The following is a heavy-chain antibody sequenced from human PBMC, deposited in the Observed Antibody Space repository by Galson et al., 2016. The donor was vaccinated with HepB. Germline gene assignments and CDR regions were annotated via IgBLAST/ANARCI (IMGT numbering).Heavy chain of an antibody. V-gene: IGHV3-48*01. CDR1: GFTFSEFK. D-gene: IGHD2-21*01. Sequence: SLRLSCAASGFTFSEFKFNWVRQAPGKGLEWVSYIGSSGSAIYYADSVKGRFIISRDNGKNSLYLQMNSLRGEDTAAYYCSNLGVVATERRPVRRFAPWGQGTLVTVSS. CDR3: SNLGVVATERRPVRRFAP. J-gene: IGHJ5*02. CDR2: IGSSGSAI.